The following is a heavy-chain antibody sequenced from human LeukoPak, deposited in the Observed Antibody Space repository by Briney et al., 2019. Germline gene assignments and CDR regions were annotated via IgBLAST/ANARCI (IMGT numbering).Heavy chain of an antibody. D-gene: IGHD5-12*01. CDR3: ARDLRGYTGYHYYDY. V-gene: IGHV3-7*01. J-gene: IGHJ4*02. CDR2: IKQDGSEK. CDR1: EFTFSSYW. Sequence: GGSLRLSCTASEFTFSSYWMSWVRQAPGKGLEWVANIKQDGSEKDYVDSVKGRFTISRDNAKNSLFLQMNSLRAEDTAVYYCARDLRGYTGYHYYDYWGQGTLVTVSS.